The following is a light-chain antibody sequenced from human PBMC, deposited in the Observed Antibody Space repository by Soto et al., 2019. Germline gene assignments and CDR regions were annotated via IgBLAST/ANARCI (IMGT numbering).Light chain of an antibody. CDR2: SIY. V-gene: IGKV2-24*01. CDR3: QQCARSPWT. Sequence: THSLLSLSVHPGFPASVSCQSSQSLLHKNVYSYLGWLQQRPGQAPRLLIYSIYDRVTGVQDRFSGSGAGTDFTLTISRVEAEDVAVYYCQQCARSPWTFGQGTKVDIK. CDR1: QSLLHKNVYSY. J-gene: IGKJ1*01.